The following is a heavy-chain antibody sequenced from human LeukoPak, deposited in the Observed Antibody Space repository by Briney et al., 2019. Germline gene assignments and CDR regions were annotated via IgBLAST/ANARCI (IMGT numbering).Heavy chain of an antibody. CDR3: ARRKAVARISYFDS. V-gene: IGHV5-51*01. D-gene: IGHD6-19*01. CDR2: IYPGNSDT. J-gene: IGHJ4*02. CDR1: GYRFTSYW. Sequence: GESLKISCKVSGYRFTSYWIGWVRQKPGKGLEWMGIIYPGNSDTKYSPSFQGQITISADKSINTAYLQWSSLEASDTAMYYCARRKAVARISYFDSWGQGTLVTVSS.